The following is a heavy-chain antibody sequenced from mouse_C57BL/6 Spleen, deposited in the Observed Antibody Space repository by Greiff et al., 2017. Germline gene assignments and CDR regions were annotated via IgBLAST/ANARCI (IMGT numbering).Heavy chain of an antibody. D-gene: IGHD1-1*01. Sequence: VQLQQSGAELARPGASVTMSCKASGYTFTSYTMHWVKPRPGQGLEWIGYINPSSGYTKYNQKFKDKATLTADKSASTAYMQLSSLTSEDSAVYYCARDLLPYWYFDVWGTGTTVTVSS. CDR3: ARDLLPYWYFDV. J-gene: IGHJ1*03. CDR1: GYTFTSYT. V-gene: IGHV1-4*01. CDR2: INPSSGYT.